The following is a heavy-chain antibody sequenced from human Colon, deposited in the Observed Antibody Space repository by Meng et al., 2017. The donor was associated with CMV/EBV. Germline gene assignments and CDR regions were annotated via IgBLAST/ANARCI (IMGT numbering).Heavy chain of an antibody. CDR2: IKPDGSEQ. Sequence: GESLKISCEGSGFMFSYYWMTWVRQAPGKGLEWVANIKPDGSEQYYVDSVKGRFTISRDNAKNSLYLQMNSLRTEDMAVYYCARGQGTMYDWSHGTLVTVSS. CDR1: GFMFSYYW. V-gene: IGHV3-7*01. CDR3: ARGQGTMYD. J-gene: IGHJ4*01. D-gene: IGHD3-10*02.